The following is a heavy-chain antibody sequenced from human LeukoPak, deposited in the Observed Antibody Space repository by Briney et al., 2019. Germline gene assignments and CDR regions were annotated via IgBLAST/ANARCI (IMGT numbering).Heavy chain of an antibody. CDR3: ARQAYSSQAGFDY. CDR2: IYTSGST. CDR1: GGSISSYY. Sequence: SETLSLTSTVSGGSISSYYWSWIRQPPGKGLEWIGYIYTSGSTNYNPSLKSRVTISVDTSKNQFSLKLSSVTAADTAVYYCARQAYSSQAGFDYWGQGTLVTVSS. D-gene: IGHD6-19*01. V-gene: IGHV4-4*09. J-gene: IGHJ4*02.